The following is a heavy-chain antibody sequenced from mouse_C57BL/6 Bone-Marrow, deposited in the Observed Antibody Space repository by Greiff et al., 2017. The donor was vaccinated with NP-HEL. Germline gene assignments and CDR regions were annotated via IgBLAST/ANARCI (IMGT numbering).Heavy chain of an antibody. J-gene: IGHJ1*03. CDR3: ARGDWDEGCSDV. V-gene: IGHV5-4*03. CDR2: ISGGGGYT. Sequence: EVKVVESGGGLVKPGGSLKLSCAASGFTFSSYAMSWVRQTPEKRLEWVATISGGGGYTYYPDNVKGRFTISRDNAKNNLYLQMSRLKSEDTAMYYCARGDWDEGCSDVWGTGTTVTVSS. D-gene: IGHD4-1*01. CDR1: GFTFSSYA.